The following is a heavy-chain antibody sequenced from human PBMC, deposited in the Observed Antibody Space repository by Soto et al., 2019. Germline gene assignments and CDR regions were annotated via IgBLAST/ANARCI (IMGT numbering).Heavy chain of an antibody. V-gene: IGHV2-5*02. CDR2: VYWDDDK. J-gene: IGHJ4*02. Sequence: ESVPTLVNPTQTLTLTCTFSGVSLSTSGMGVGWIRQPPGKALEWLALVYWDDDKRYSPSLKSRLTITKDTSKNQVVLTMTYTDPVDKAKYYCANMIEGAFFDHWGQGTLVTVSS. CDR3: ANMIEGAFFDH. D-gene: IGHD2-21*01. CDR1: GVSLSTSGMG.